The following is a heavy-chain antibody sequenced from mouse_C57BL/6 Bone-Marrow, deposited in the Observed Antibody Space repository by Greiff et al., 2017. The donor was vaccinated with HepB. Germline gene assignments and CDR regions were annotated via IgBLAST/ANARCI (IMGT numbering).Heavy chain of an antibody. CDR2: ISSGGSYT. J-gene: IGHJ3*01. CDR3: ARHSSGKRGLAY. D-gene: IGHD1-3*01. V-gene: IGHV5-6*01. Sequence: EVQVVESGGDLVKPGGSLKLSCAASGFTFSSYGMSWVRQTPDKRLEWVATISSGGSYTYYPDSVKGRFTISRDNAKNTLYLQMSSLKSEDTAMYYWARHSSGKRGLAYGGQGTLVTVSA. CDR1: GFTFSSYG.